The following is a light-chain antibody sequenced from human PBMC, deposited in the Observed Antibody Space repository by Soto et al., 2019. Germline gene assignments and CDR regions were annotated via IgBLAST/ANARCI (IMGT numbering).Light chain of an antibody. J-gene: IGLJ1*01. V-gene: IGLV1-47*01. Sequence: QSVLTQPPSASGTPGQRVTIACSGSSSNIGNNYVYWDQQLPGTAPKLLICRNYVRPSGVPDRFSGSKSGTSASLAISGLRSEAEADYYCASRDDSLEGYVVGAGTKVTVL. CDR2: RNY. CDR1: SSNIGNNY. CDR3: ASRDDSLEGYV.